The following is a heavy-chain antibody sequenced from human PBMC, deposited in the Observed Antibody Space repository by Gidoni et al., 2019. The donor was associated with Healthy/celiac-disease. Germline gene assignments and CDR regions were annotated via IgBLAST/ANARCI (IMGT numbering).Heavy chain of an antibody. J-gene: IGHJ4*02. Sequence: EVQLLESGGGLVQPGGALRLSCAASGFTFSSYAMSWVRQAPGKGLEWVSAISGSGGSTSYADSVKGRFTISRDNSKNTLYLQMNSLRAEDTAVYYCAKDVGSNGYDEGYFDYWGQGTLVTVSS. D-gene: IGHD2-8*01. V-gene: IGHV3-23*01. CDR3: AKDVGSNGYDEGYFDY. CDR2: ISGSGGST. CDR1: GFTFSSYA.